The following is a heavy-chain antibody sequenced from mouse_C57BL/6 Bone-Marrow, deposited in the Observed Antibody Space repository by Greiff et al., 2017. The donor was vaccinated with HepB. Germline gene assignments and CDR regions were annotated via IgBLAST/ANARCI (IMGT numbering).Heavy chain of an antibody. CDR3: ARPNYGSSTCAY. Sequence: QVQLQQPGAELVKPGASVKLSCKASGYTFTSYWMHWVKQRPGQGLEWIGMIHPNSGSTKYNEKFKSKATLTVDKSSSTPYMQLSSLTSEDSAVYYWARPNYGSSTCAYWGQGTLVTVSA. CDR1: GYTFTSYW. D-gene: IGHD1-1*01. CDR2: IHPNSGST. J-gene: IGHJ3*01. V-gene: IGHV1-64*01.